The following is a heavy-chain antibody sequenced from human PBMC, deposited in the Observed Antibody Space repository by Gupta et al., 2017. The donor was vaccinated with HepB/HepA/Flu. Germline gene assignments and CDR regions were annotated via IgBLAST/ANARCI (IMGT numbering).Heavy chain of an antibody. D-gene: IGHD3-22*01. J-gene: IGHJ4*02. CDR1: GFTLSSDA. Sequence: EVQLFESGVGVVQPGGPLRLSCAAYGFTLSSDAMSWVRQAPGKGLEWVSAISGSGGSTYYADSVKGQFTSSRDNSKNTLYLQMNSLRAEDTAVYYCAKDLVRGMVTSYYDSSGYFDYWGQGTLVTVAS. CDR3: AKDLVRGMVTSYYDSSGYFDY. V-gene: IGHV3-23*01. CDR2: ISGSGGST.